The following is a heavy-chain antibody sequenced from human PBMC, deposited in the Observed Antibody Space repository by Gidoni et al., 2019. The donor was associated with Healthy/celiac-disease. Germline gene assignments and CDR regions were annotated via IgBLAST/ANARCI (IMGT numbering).Heavy chain of an antibody. J-gene: IGHJ4*02. CDR2: ISGSGGST. Sequence: EVQLVESGGGLVQPGGSLSHPCAASGFTFSSCAMSRVSPAPGVGTEWVSAISGSGGSTYYEGSVKGRFTISRDNSKNKLYLQMSSLRAEDTAVYYCAKGYYGAGSDLDYWGQGTMVTVSS. V-gene: IGHV3-23*04. CDR3: AKGYYGAGSDLDY. D-gene: IGHD3-10*01. CDR1: GFTFSSCA.